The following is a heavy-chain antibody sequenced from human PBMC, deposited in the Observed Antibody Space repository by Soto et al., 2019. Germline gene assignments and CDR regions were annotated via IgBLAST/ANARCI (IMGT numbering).Heavy chain of an antibody. D-gene: IGHD3-22*01. Sequence: SETLSLTCAVSGGSISSGGYSWSWIRQPPGKGLEWIGYIYHSGSTYYNPSLKSRVTISVDRSKNQFSLKLSSVTAADTAVYYCARAGYYDSSGYYVLRLFDYWGQGTLVTVSS. CDR1: GGSISSGGYS. V-gene: IGHV4-30-2*01. CDR3: ARAGYYDSSGYYVLRLFDY. CDR2: IYHSGST. J-gene: IGHJ4*02.